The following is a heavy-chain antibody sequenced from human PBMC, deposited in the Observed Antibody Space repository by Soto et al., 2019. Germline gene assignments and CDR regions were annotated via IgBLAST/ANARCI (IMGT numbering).Heavy chain of an antibody. J-gene: IGHJ4*02. CDR2: IYYSGST. CDR3: AREAYYYDSSGYLGDLRYFDY. V-gene: IGHV4-59*01. Sequence: QVQLQESGPGLVKPSETLSLTCTVSGGSISSYYWSWIRQPPGKGLEWIGYIYYSGSTNYNPSLKSRVTISVDTSKNQFSLKLSSVTAADTAVYYCAREAYYYDSSGYLGDLRYFDYWGQGTLVTVSS. CDR1: GGSISSYY. D-gene: IGHD3-22*01.